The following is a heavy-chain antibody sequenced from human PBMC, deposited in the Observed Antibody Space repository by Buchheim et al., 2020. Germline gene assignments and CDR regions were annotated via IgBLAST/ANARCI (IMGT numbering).Heavy chain of an antibody. D-gene: IGHD2-21*01. J-gene: IGHJ5*02. V-gene: IGHV4-39*01. CDR1: GGSISSNNYY. CDR3: ARLAYCGGDCYENRFDP. Sequence: QLQLQESGPGLVKPSETLSLTCTVSGGSISSNNYYWAWIRPSPGKGLEWIGSIYYSGSTYYNPSLKSRVTISVDTSKNQFSLRLSSVTDADTAVYYCARLAYCGGDCYENRFDPWGQGTL. CDR2: IYYSGST.